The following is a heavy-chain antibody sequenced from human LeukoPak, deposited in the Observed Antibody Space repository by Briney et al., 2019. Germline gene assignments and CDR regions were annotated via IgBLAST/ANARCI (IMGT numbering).Heavy chain of an antibody. V-gene: IGHV4-34*01. CDR1: GGSFSGYY. D-gene: IGHD3-10*02. CDR3: ASHTLEVFEPNP. Sequence: SETLSLTCAVYGGSFSGYYWSWIRQPPGKGLEWIGEINHSGSTNYNPSLKSRVTISVDTSKNQFSLELSSVTAADTAMYCCASHTLEVFEPNPWGQGTLVTVSS. J-gene: IGHJ5*02. CDR2: INHSGST.